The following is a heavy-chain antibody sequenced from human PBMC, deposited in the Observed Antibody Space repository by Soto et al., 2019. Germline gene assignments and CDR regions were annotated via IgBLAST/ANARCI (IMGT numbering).Heavy chain of an antibody. D-gene: IGHD6-13*01. CDR1: GYTFTHYY. V-gene: IGHV1-46*01. J-gene: IGHJ4*02. CDR3: ARDLAAGDH. Sequence: QVQLVQSGAEVKKPGASVKLSCRTSGYTFTHYYIHWVRQAPGQGLEWLGIINPASGSTNYAQDFHGRVTLTMDTSTTTVYMDLGGLRAEDTAIFYCARDLAAGDHWGQGTLVTVSS. CDR2: INPASGST.